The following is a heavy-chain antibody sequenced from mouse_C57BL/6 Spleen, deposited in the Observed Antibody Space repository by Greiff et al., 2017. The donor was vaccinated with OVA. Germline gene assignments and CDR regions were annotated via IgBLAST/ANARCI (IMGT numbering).Heavy chain of an antibody. CDR1: GYTFTDYE. CDR2: IDPETGGT. CDR3: APNWDEGGSYYFDY. D-gene: IGHD4-1*01. J-gene: IGHJ2*01. Sequence: VQLQQSGAELVRPGASVTLSCKASGYTFTDYEMHWVKQTPVHGLEWIGAIDPETGGTAYNQKFKGKAILTADKSSSTAYMELRSLTSEDSAVYYCAPNWDEGGSYYFDYWGQGTTLTVSS. V-gene: IGHV1-15*01.